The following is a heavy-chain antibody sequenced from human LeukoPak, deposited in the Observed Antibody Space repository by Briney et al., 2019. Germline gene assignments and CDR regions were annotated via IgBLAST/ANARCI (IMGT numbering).Heavy chain of an antibody. V-gene: IGHV3-21*01. J-gene: IGHJ5*02. Sequence: GGSLRLSCAASGFTFSSYAMSWVRQAPGKGLEWVSSISSSSSYIYYADSVKGRFTISRDNAKNSLYLQMNSLRAEDTAVYYCARDVGYSSSWYREWFDPWGQGTLVTVSS. CDR2: ISSSSSYI. D-gene: IGHD6-13*01. CDR1: GFTFSSYA. CDR3: ARDVGYSSSWYREWFDP.